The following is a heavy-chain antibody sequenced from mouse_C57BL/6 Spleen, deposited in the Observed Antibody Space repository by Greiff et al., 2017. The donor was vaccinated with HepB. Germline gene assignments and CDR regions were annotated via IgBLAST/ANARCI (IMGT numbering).Heavy chain of an antibody. CDR2: IYPRSGNT. J-gene: IGHJ1*03. CDR3: ARVNGYDDWYFDV. Sequence: QVQLQQSGAELARPGASVKLSCKASGYTFTSYGISWVKQRTGQGLEWIGEIYPRSGNTYYNEKFKGKATLTADKSSSTAYMELRSLTSEDSAVYFCARVNGYDDWYFDVWGTGTTVTVSS. CDR1: GYTFTSYG. D-gene: IGHD2-2*01. V-gene: IGHV1-81*01.